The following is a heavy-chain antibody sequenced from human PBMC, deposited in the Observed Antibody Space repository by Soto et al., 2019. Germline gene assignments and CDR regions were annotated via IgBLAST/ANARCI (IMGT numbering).Heavy chain of an antibody. CDR3: ARDIAAAGIHYYYYYGMDV. CDR1: GDSISAYS. D-gene: IGHD6-13*01. CDR2: IYHSGST. V-gene: IGHV4-4*02. J-gene: IGHJ6*02. Sequence: PSETLSLTCTVSGDSISAYSWSWVRQPPGKGLEWIGEIYHSGSTNYNPSLKSRVTISVDKSKTQFSLRLSSVTAADTAVYYCARDIAAAGIHYYYYYGMDVWGQGTTVTV.